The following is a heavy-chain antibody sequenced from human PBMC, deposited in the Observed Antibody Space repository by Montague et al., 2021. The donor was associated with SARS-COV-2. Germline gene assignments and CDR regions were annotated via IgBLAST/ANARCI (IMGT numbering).Heavy chain of an antibody. CDR3: ARHWGIAAAGN. Sequence: SETLSLTCSVFGGSITDRTYYWGCIRQSPGKELEWIGAINYSGTTYYNPSLKSRVTISLDTAKNQFSLKMTSVTAADTAVYYCARHWGIAAAGNWGQGTLVTVSS. V-gene: IGHV4-39*01. CDR1: GGSITDRTYY. CDR2: INYSGTT. J-gene: IGHJ4*02. D-gene: IGHD6-13*01.